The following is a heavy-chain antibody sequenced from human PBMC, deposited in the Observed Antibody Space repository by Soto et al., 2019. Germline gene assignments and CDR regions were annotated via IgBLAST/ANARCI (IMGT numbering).Heavy chain of an antibody. Sequence: QVQLQDSGPGLVKPSGTLSLTCAVSGDSISSSNWWSWVRQAPGKGLEWIGEIYHSGATTYNPSLKSRATISVDPSKNPFSLKLTSVTAADTAVYFCARDLGTGTDLWGRGTLVTVAS. CDR2: IYHSGAT. V-gene: IGHV4-4*02. CDR1: GDSISSSNW. J-gene: IGHJ5*02. D-gene: IGHD1-1*01. CDR3: ARDLGTGTDL.